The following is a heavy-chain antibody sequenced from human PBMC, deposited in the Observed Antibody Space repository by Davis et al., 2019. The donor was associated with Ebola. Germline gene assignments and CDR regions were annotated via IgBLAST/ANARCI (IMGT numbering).Heavy chain of an antibody. Sequence: AASVKVSCKASGYTFTRYAINWVRQAPGQGLEWMGWINTNTGNPTYAQGFTGRFVFSLDASVSTAYLQISNLEAEDTAVYYCAPLYGMDVWGQGTTVTVSS. CDR1: GYTFTRYA. V-gene: IGHV7-4-1*02. CDR3: APLYGMDV. J-gene: IGHJ6*02. CDR2: INTNTGNP.